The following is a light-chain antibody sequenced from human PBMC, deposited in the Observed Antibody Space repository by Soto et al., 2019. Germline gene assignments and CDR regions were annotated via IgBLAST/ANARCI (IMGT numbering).Light chain of an antibody. V-gene: IGLV2-14*02. CDR2: EVT. CDR3: SSYTNINTRACV. CDR1: YSDVGSYNL. Sequence: QSALTQPASVSGSPGQSITISCTGTYSDVGSYNLVSWYQHHPGKAPKLIIYEVTDRPSGVSNRFSGSKSGNTASLTISGLQAEDEAEYYCSSYTNINTRACVFGTGTKVTVL. J-gene: IGLJ1*01.